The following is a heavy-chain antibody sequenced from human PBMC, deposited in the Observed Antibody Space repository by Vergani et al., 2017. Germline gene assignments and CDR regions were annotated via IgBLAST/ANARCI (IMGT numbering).Heavy chain of an antibody. CDR3: ARGVSKFVATIWVY. CDR1: GFTFSSYA. D-gene: IGHD5-12*01. CDR2: ISGSGGST. Sequence: EVQLLESGGGLVQPGGSLRLSCAASGFTFSSYAMSWVRQAPGKGLEWVSAISGSGGSTYYADSVKGRFTISRDNSKNTLYLQMNSLRAEDTAVYYCARGVSKFVATIWVYWGQGTLVTVSS. J-gene: IGHJ4*02. V-gene: IGHV3-23*01.